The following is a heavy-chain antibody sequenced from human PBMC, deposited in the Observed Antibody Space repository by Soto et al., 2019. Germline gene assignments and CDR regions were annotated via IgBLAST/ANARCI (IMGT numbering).Heavy chain of an antibody. CDR3: VRDSSYCSDGVCYPSHQGGFDR. J-gene: IGHJ3*01. V-gene: IGHV3-7*03. D-gene: IGHD2-15*01. CDR2: INQDAAED. Sequence: GGSLRLSCAVSGFHFRRHWMTLVRQTPGKGLEWVGNINQDAAEDYYGDSLKGRFTISRDNADNSLFLQIHNLRAEDTAVYYCVRDSSYCSDGVCYPSHQGGFDRWGQGTXVTVSS. CDR1: GFHFRRHW.